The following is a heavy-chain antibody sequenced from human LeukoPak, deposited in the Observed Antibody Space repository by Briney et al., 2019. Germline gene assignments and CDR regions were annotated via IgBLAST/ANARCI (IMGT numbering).Heavy chain of an antibody. CDR1: GGSISSGSYY. Sequence: SETLSLTCTVSGGSISSGSYYWSWIRQPAGKGLEWIGEINHSGTTYYNPSLKSRVTILVDTSKNHFSLKLSSVTAADTAVYYCARGGDTSGHYYFEYFHHWGQGTLVAVSS. D-gene: IGHD3-22*01. J-gene: IGHJ1*01. V-gene: IGHV4-61*09. CDR3: ARGGDTSGHYYFEYFHH. CDR2: INHSGTT.